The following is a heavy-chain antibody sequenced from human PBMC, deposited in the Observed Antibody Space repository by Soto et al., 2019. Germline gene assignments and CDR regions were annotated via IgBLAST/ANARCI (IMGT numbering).Heavy chain of an antibody. Sequence: ESGGGVVQPGTSLRLSCAASRLTFSTYDMHWVRQAPGKGREWVALIWSDASREFYADSVKGRFSISRDNSKNTLFLQMNGLRAEDTAVYYCAGEPKGGAYDMDVWGQGTTVTVSS. CDR2: IWSDASRE. J-gene: IGHJ6*02. V-gene: IGHV3-33*01. D-gene: IGHD3-16*01. CDR1: RLTFSTYD. CDR3: AGEPKGGAYDMDV.